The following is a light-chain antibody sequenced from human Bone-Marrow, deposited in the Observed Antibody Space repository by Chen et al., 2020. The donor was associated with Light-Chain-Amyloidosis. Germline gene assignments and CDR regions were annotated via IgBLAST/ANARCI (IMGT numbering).Light chain of an antibody. Sequence: QSVLTQPPSASGTPGQRVTISCSGSMSNIGNNVVNWYQHLPGTAPRLLINTDYKRPAGVPDRFSGAKSGNSACLAISGLQSEDEADYYCATWDDSLNGPLFGGGTKLTVL. CDR1: MSNIGNNV. CDR2: TDY. V-gene: IGLV1-44*01. J-gene: IGLJ3*02. CDR3: ATWDDSLNGPL.